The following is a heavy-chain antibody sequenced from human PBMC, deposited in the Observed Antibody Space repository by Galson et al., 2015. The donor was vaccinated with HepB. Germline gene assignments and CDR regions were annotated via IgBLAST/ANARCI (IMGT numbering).Heavy chain of an antibody. CDR3: ARHKDGDYLIDY. CDR2: IDPSDSYT. J-gene: IGHJ4*02. Sequence: QSGAEVKKPGESLRISCTGSGYSFTSYWITWVRQMPGKGLEWMGRIDPSDSYTNYSPSFQGHVTISADKSISTAYLQWSSLKASDTAMYYCARHKDGDYLIDYWGQGTLVTVSS. CDR1: GYSFTSYW. D-gene: IGHD4-17*01. V-gene: IGHV5-10-1*01.